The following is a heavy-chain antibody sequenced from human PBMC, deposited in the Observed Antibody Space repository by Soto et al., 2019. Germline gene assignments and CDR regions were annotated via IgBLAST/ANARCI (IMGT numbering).Heavy chain of an antibody. CDR3: ERDRGGSSEDKFDY. D-gene: IGHD2-15*01. Sequence: SVKVSCKASGYTFTCYYMHWVRQAPGQGIEWMGWINPNSGGTNYEQKFQGWVTMTRDTSISTAYMELSRLRSDDTAVYYCERDRGGSSEDKFDYWGQGTLVTASS. J-gene: IGHJ4*02. CDR1: GYTFTCYY. CDR2: INPNSGGT. V-gene: IGHV1-2*04.